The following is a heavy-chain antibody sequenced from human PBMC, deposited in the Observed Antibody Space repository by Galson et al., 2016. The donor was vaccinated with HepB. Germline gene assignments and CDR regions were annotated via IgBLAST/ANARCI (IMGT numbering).Heavy chain of an antibody. V-gene: IGHV5-51*01. CDR3: ARFWSSGYKGMDV. CDR1: GYTFSDYW. J-gene: IGHJ6*02. Sequence: QSGAEVKKPGESLKISCKGPGYTFSDYWIGWVRQMPGKGLEWMGIINPGDSDTRYSPSFQGQVTISADKSIDTAYLQWSSLKASDSAIYYCARFWSSGYKGMDVWGQGTTVIVSS. D-gene: IGHD5-12*01. CDR2: INPGDSDT.